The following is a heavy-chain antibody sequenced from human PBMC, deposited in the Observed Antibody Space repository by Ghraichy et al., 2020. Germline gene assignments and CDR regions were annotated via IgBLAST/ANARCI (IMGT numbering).Heavy chain of an antibody. CDR1: GFTFSSYW. CDR3: VRAQSSGWYDAFNI. D-gene: IGHD6-19*01. V-gene: IGHV3-74*01. CDR2: INRDGSST. Sequence: GALRLSCAASGFTFSSYWMHWVRQAPGKGLVWVSRINRDGSSTSYADSVKGRFTISRDNAKNTLYVQMNSLRAEDTAVYYCVRAQSSGWYDAFNIWGQGTMVTVSS. J-gene: IGHJ3*02.